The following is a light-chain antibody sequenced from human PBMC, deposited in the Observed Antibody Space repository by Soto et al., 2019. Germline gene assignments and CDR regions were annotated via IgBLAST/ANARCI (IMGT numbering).Light chain of an antibody. CDR3: QEWDSTLDQWI. J-gene: IGLJ2*01. CDR2: DDR. Sequence: SYEPTQPPSVSVAPGQTATITCGGSNIGSKSVHWYQQRPGQAPVLVVYDDRDRPSGIPDRFSGSNSGNTATLTISTVEVGDEAEYHCQEWDSTLDQWIFGGGTKLTVL. V-gene: IGLV3-21*02. CDR1: NIGSKS.